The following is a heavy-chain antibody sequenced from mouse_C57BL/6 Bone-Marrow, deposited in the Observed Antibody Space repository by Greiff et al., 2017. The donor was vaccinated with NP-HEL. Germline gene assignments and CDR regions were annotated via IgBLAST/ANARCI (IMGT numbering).Heavy chain of an antibody. J-gene: IGHJ1*03. D-gene: IGHD1-1*01. CDR3: ARRGLLRRV. CDR2: IDPSDSYT. V-gene: IGHV1-50*01. CDR1: GYTFTSYW. Sequence: QVQLQQSGAELVKPGASVKLSCKASGYTFTSYWMQWVKQRPGQGLEWIGEIDPSDSYTNYNQKFKGKATLTVDTSSSTAYMQLSSLTSEDSAVYYCARRGLLRRVWGTGTTVTVSS.